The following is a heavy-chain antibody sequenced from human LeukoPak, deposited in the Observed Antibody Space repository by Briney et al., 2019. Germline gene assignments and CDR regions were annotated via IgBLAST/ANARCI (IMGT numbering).Heavy chain of an antibody. CDR2: IKSKTDGGTT. Sequence: GGSLRLSCAASGFTFSNAWMSWVRQAPGKGLEWVGRIKSKTDGGTTDYAAPVKGRFTISRDDSKNTLYLQMNSLKTEDTAVYYCARDVNLLFFDVWGRGTLVTVSS. J-gene: IGHJ2*01. CDR3: ARDVNLLFFDV. V-gene: IGHV3-15*01. CDR1: GFTFSNAW. D-gene: IGHD2-21*01.